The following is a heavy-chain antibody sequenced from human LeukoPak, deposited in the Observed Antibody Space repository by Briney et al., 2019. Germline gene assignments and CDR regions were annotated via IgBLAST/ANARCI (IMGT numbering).Heavy chain of an antibody. D-gene: IGHD3-16*02. Sequence: SETLSLTCSVSGVSISGYYWIWIRQSAGKGLEWIGRIYSSGSANYNPSLKSRVTISVDTSKNQFSLKLSSVTAADTAVYYCAREGYDYVWGSYRRFFDYWGQGTLVTVSS. V-gene: IGHV4-4*07. CDR3: AREGYDYVWGSYRRFFDY. CDR2: IYSSGSA. J-gene: IGHJ4*02. CDR1: GVSISGYY.